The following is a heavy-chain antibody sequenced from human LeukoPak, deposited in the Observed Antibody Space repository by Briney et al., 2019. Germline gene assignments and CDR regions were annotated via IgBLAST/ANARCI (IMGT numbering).Heavy chain of an antibody. V-gene: IGHV4-4*07. CDR3: AREIAAAGTILWFDP. Sequence: SETLSLTCTVSGGSISSYYWSWIRQPAGKGLEWIGRIYTSGSTNYNPSLKSRVTMSVDTSKNQFSLKLSSVTAADTAVYYCAREIAAAGTILWFDPWGQGTLVTVSS. CDR2: IYTSGST. J-gene: IGHJ5*02. D-gene: IGHD6-13*01. CDR1: GGSISSYY.